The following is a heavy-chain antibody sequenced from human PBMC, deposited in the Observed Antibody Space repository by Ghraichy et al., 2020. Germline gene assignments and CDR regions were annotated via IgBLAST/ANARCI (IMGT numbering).Heavy chain of an antibody. J-gene: IGHJ4*02. Sequence: GGSLRLSCAASGFTFSSSGMNWVRQAPGKGLEWVAFILNDGNNKYYADSVKGRFTISRDNSKKILYLQMNNLTPEDTAVYHCVKKLSQGGWFEFDFWGQGTLVTVSS. CDR3: VKKLSQGGWFEFDF. V-gene: IGHV3-30*02. CDR2: ILNDGNNK. CDR1: GFTFSSSG. D-gene: IGHD6-19*01.